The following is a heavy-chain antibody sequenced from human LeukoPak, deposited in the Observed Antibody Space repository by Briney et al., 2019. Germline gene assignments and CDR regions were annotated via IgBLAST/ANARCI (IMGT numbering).Heavy chain of an antibody. D-gene: IGHD6-19*01. CDR3: ARDGYSSGWYNY. Sequence: GGSLRLSCAASGFTFSSYAMSWVRQAPGKGLEWVSAISGSGGSTYYADSVKGRFTISRDNSKNTLYLQMNSLRAEDTAVYYCARDGYSSGWYNYWGQGTLVTVSS. J-gene: IGHJ4*02. V-gene: IGHV3-23*01. CDR1: GFTFSSYA. CDR2: ISGSGGST.